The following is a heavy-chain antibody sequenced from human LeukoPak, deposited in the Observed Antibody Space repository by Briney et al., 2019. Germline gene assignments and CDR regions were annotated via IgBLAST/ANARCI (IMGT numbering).Heavy chain of an antibody. CDR2: ISGSGRNI. CDR1: GFTFNNYE. J-gene: IGHJ4*02. CDR3: ARTSGSYSQCFDY. V-gene: IGHV3-48*03. Sequence: GGSLRLSCAASGFTFNNYEMNWVRQAPGKGLEWVSYISGSGRNIYYADSVKGRFTISRDNAKNSPYLQMNSLRAEDTAVYYCARTSGSYSQCFDYWGQGTLVTVSS. D-gene: IGHD1-26*01.